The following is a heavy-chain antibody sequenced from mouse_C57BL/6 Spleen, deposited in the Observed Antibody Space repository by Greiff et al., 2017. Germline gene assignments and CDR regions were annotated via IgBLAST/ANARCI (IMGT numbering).Heavy chain of an antibody. V-gene: IGHV1-59*01. CDR1: GYTFTSYW. CDR2: IDPSDSYT. J-gene: IGHJ1*03. CDR3: ARRLPLSFDV. Sequence: QVQLQQPGAELVRPGTSVKLSCKASGYTFTSYWMHWVKQRPGQGLEWIGVIDPSDSYTNYNQKFKGKATLTVDTSSSTAYMQLSSLTSEDSAVYYCARRLPLSFDVWGTGTTVTVSS.